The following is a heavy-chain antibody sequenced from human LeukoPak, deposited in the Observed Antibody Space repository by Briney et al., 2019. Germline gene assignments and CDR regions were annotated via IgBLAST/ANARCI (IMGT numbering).Heavy chain of an antibody. D-gene: IGHD1-26*01. V-gene: IGHV3-49*03. J-gene: IGHJ4*02. CDR1: GFTFGDYA. Sequence: GGSLRLSCTASGFTFGDYAMSWFRQAPGKGLEWVGFIRSKAYGGTTEYAASVKGRFTISRDDSKSIAHLQMNSLKTEDTAVYYCTRGRVGATFDYWGQGTLVTVSS. CDR2: IRSKAYGGTT. CDR3: TRGRVGATFDY.